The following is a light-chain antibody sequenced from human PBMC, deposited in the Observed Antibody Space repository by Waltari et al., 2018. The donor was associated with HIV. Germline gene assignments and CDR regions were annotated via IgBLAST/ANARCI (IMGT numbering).Light chain of an antibody. CDR1: NIDRKS. CDR2: YDS. CDR3: QVWDSTIDHVL. J-gene: IGLJ2*01. Sequence: SSVLTQPPSVSVAPGKTATLTCGRKNIDRKSVHTSQQKPGQAPVLVICYDSDRPSGIPERFSGSNSGNTATLTISRVGVGDEADYYCQVWDSTIDHVLFGGGTKLTVL. V-gene: IGLV3-21*04.